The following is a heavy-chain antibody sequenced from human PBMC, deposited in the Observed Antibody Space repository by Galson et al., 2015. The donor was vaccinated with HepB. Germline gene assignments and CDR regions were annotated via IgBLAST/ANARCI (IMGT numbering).Heavy chain of an antibody. J-gene: IGHJ4*02. CDR3: ARGRYSTSPPDY. CDR1: GYIFTSYG. Sequence: SVKVSCKASGYIFTSYGISWVRQAPGHGLEWMGWISAYNDDTKFAQKFQGRVTMTADTSTNTAYMDLRTLRSDDTAVYYCARGRYSTSPPDYWGQGTLVTVSS. CDR2: ISAYNDDT. V-gene: IGHV1-18*01. D-gene: IGHD5-12*01.